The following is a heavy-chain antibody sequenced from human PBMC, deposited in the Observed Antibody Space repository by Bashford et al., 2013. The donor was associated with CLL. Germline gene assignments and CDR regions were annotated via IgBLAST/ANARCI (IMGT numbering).Heavy chain of an antibody. V-gene: IGHV1-69*02. CDR1: GGTFSSYT. CDR3: GSYLLRLSGYGNDV. J-gene: IGHJ6*01. D-gene: IGHD2/OR15-2a*01. CDR2: IIPILGIA. Sequence: SVKVSCKASGGTFSSYTISWVRQAPGQGLEWMGRIIPILGIANYAQKFQGRVTITADKSTSTAYMELXHVREYSRDERRSGSYLLRLSGYGNDV.